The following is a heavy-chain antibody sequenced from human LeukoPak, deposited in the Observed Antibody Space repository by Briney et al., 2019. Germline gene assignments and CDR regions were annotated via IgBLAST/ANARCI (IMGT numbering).Heavy chain of an antibody. J-gene: IGHJ1*01. CDR1: GFTFSSYG. V-gene: IGHV3-23*01. D-gene: IGHD3-16*01. CDR3: AKDDDWGRFNH. Sequence: GGSLRLSCAASGFTFSSYGMSWVRQAPGKGLEWVSAISGSGGSTYYADSVKGRFTISRDNSKDTLYLQMNSLRAEDTAMYYCAKDDDWGRFNHWGQGTLVTVSS. CDR2: ISGSGGST.